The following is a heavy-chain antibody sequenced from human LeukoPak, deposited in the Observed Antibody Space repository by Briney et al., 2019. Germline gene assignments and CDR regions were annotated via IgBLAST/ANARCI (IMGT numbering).Heavy chain of an antibody. J-gene: IGHJ4*02. CDR2: INHSGST. V-gene: IGHV4-34*01. D-gene: IGHD3-10*01. CDR1: GGSFSGYY. CDR3: ARVGADGSGSYYTYYFDY. Sequence: SETLSLTCAVYGGSFSGYYWSWIRQPPGKGLEWIGEINHSGSTNYNPSLKSRVTISVDTSKNQFSLKLSSVTAADTAVYYCARVGADGSGSYYTYYFDYWGQGTLVTVSS.